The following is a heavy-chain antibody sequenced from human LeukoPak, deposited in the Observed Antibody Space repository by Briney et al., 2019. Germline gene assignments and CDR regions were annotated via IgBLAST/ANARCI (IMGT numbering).Heavy chain of an antibody. CDR1: GITLSNYG. J-gene: IGHJ4*02. V-gene: IGHV3-23*01. CDR2: ISGSGGGT. D-gene: IGHD3-22*01. CDR3: PRRGVVIRVILVGFHKEAYYFDS. Sequence: GGSLRLSNAVSGITLSNYGMSWVRQAPGKGLEWVAGISGSGGGTNYADSVKGRFTISRDNPKNTLYLQMNGLRAEDTAVYFCPRRGVVIRVILVGFHKEAYYFDSWGQGALVTVSS.